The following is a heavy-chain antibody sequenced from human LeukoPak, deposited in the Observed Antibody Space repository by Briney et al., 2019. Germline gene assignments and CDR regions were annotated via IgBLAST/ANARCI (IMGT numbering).Heavy chain of an antibody. CDR2: IIPILGIA. J-gene: IGHJ6*02. V-gene: IGHV1-69*04. CDR3: ARDPRYYYGSGSYYPPGPIYYYGMDV. Sequence: SVKVSCKASGGTFSSYAISWVRQAPGQGLEWMGRIIPILGIANYAQKFQGRVTITADKSTSTAYMELSSLRSEDTAVYYCARDPRYYYGSGSYYPPGPIYYYGMDVWGQGTTVTVSS. CDR1: GGTFSSYA. D-gene: IGHD3-10*01.